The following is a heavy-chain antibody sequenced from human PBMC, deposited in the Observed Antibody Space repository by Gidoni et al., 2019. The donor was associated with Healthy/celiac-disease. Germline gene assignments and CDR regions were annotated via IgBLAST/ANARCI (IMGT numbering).Heavy chain of an antibody. CDR2: ISGSGGST. CDR3: AKDSGSSYGYFLGDAFDI. CDR1: GFTFRSYA. Sequence: EVQLLESGGGLVQPGGSLRLSCSASGFTFRSYAMSWVRQAPGKGLEWVSAISGSGGSTYYADSVKGRFTISRDNSKNTLYLQMNSLRAEDTAVYYCAKDSGSSYGYFLGDAFDIWGQGTMVTVSS. J-gene: IGHJ3*02. V-gene: IGHV3-23*01. D-gene: IGHD5-18*01.